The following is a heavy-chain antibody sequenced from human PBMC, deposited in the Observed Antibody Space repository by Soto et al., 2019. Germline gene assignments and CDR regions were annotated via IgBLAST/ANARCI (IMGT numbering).Heavy chain of an antibody. J-gene: IGHJ4*02. CDR3: GLEPTGTGGFDY. D-gene: IGHD7-27*01. CDR1: GHTFTGHH. V-gene: IGHV1-2*02. Sequence: QVQMVQSGAEVKKPGASVKVSCKASGHTFTGHHMHWVRQAPGQGLEWMGLIDLDIGDTKYAQKFQGGITSTSDTSITTAYMELRGLRSDDTAVYYCGLEPTGTGGFDYWGQGTLVTVS. CDR2: IDLDIGDT.